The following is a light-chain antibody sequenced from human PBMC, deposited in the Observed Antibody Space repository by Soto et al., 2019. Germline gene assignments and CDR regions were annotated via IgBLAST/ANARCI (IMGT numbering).Light chain of an antibody. CDR3: QQYNNWPPYT. Sequence: EIVMTQSPATLSVSPGERATLSCRSSQSVSSNLAWYQPKPGQAPRLLIYGASTRATGIPARFSGSGSGTEFTLTISSLQSEDFAFYYCQQYNNWPPYTFGRGTKLEIK. CDR2: GAS. CDR1: QSVSSN. V-gene: IGKV3-15*01. J-gene: IGKJ2*01.